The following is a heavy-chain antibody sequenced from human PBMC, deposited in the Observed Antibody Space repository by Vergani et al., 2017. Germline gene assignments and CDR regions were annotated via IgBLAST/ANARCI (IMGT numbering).Heavy chain of an antibody. CDR3: AKDRPRDWETPLFLFDY. D-gene: IGHD1-26*01. CDR2: ISASGGST. J-gene: IGHJ4*02. Sequence: EVQLLESGGGLVQPGESLRLSCTVSGFTFTSYGISWVRQAPGKGLEWVSGISASGGSTYYTDSVKGRFIISRDISKNTLYIQMSSLRADDTAVYYCAKDRPRDWETPLFLFDYWGQGTLVAVSS. CDR1: GFTFTSYG. V-gene: IGHV3-23*01.